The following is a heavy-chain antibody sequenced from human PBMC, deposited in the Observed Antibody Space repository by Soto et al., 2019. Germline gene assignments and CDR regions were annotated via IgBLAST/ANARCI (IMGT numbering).Heavy chain of an antibody. CDR2: IYSGGST. D-gene: IGHD5-18*01. J-gene: IGHJ4*02. CDR3: GRDRGYSFGRPPNYFDS. Sequence: EVQLVESGGGLVQPGGSLRLSCAASGFTVSSNYMSWVRQAPGKGLEWVSVIYSGGSTYYADSVKGRFTISRDNSKNTLYLKMNGRRAGDTAVYYGGRDRGYSFGRPPNYFDSGGQGPLVPVSS. CDR1: GFTVSSNY. V-gene: IGHV3-66*01.